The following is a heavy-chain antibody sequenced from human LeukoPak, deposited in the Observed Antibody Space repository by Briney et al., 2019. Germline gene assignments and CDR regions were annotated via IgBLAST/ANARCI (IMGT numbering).Heavy chain of an antibody. J-gene: IGHJ3*02. D-gene: IGHD6-19*01. V-gene: IGHV1-8*02. Sequence: GASVKVSCKASGYTFTSYDINWVRQATGQGLEWMGWMNPNSGNTGYAQKFQGRVTMTEDTFTDTAYMELSSLRSEDTAVYYCATAIAVAEKKGGEAAFDIWGQGTMVTVSS. CDR3: ATAIAVAEKKGGEAAFDI. CDR2: MNPNSGNT. CDR1: GYTFTSYD.